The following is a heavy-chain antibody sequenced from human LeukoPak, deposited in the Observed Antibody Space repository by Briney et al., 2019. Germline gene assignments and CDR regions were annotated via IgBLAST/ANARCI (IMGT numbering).Heavy chain of an antibody. Sequence: GGSLRLSCEASGFTFSTYGMHWVRQAPGKGLEWVAVIWYDGSNKYYADSVKGRFTISRDNSKNTLYLQMNSLRAEDTAVYYCAKGEDYYGSGSYPQFDYWGQGTLVTVSS. D-gene: IGHD3-10*01. J-gene: IGHJ4*02. V-gene: IGHV3-30*02. CDR1: GFTFSTYG. CDR3: AKGEDYYGSGSYPQFDY. CDR2: IWYDGSNK.